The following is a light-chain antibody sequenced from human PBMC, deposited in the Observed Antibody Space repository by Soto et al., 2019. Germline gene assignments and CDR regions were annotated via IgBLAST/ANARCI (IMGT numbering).Light chain of an antibody. Sequence: QSVLTQPASVSGSPGQSITISCTGTSSDVGAYNYVSWYQQHPGKAPKLMIFDVTDRPSGVSNRFSGSKSGNTASLTISGVQAEDEADYYCTSYTISSTRVFGGGTKLTVL. CDR2: DVT. CDR1: SSDVGAYNY. CDR3: TSYTISSTRV. V-gene: IGLV2-14*01. J-gene: IGLJ2*01.